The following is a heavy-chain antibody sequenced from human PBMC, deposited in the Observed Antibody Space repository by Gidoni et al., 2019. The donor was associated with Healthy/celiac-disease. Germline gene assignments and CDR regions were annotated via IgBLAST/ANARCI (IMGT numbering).Heavy chain of an antibody. CDR1: GYTFTGYY. CDR3: ARDLAGSAPTYYFDY. J-gene: IGHJ4*02. D-gene: IGHD6-19*01. CDR2: INPNSGGT. Sequence: QVQLVQSGAEVKKPGASVKVSCKASGYTFTGYYMNWVRQAPGQGLEWMGWINPNSGGTNYAQKFQGWVTMTRDTSISTAYIELSRLRSDDTAVYYCARDLAGSAPTYYFDYWGQGTLVTVSS. V-gene: IGHV1-2*04.